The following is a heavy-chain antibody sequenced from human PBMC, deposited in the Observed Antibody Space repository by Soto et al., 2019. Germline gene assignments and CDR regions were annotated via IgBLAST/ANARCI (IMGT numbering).Heavy chain of an antibody. CDR3: ERDRAMDSSGHWFDT. CDR1: GRSVSSGGYY. CDR2: IYHIGSP. Sequence: QVQLQESGPGLVKPSQTLSLTCTVSGRSVSSGGYYWTWIRQHPGRGLEWIGYIYHIGSPYYNPSLESRVTISLDTSKNQFSLNLTSVTAADTAIYYCERDRAMDSSGHWFDTWGQGTLVSVSS. J-gene: IGHJ5*02. D-gene: IGHD3-22*01. V-gene: IGHV4-31*03.